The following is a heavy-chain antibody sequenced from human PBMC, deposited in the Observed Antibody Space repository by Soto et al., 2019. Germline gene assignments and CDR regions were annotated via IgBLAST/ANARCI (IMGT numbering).Heavy chain of an antibody. D-gene: IGHD3-22*01. CDR1: GGTFGSYT. J-gene: IGHJ5*02. V-gene: IGHV1-69*02. CDR3: ARSVAMKVVANPDNGSAP. Sequence: SVKVSSKASGGTFGSYTISWVQHAPEQGLEWMGRIIPILGIANYAQKFQGRVTITADKSTSTAYMELSSLRSEDTAVYYFARSVAMKVVANPDNGSAPRVQGALVTVSS. CDR2: IIPILGIA.